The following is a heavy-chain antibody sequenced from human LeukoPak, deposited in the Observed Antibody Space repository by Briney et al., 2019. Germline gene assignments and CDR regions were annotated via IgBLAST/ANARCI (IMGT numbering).Heavy chain of an antibody. Sequence: GGSLRLSCAASGLTVSSNYMNWVRQAPGKGLEWVSVIYSGGSTYYADSVKGRFTISRDNSKNTLYLQMNSLRAEDTAVYYCARDRGVGYPDYWGQGTLVTVSS. CDR2: IYSGGST. V-gene: IGHV3-66*01. D-gene: IGHD1-26*01. CDR3: ARDRGVGYPDY. J-gene: IGHJ4*02. CDR1: GLTVSSNY.